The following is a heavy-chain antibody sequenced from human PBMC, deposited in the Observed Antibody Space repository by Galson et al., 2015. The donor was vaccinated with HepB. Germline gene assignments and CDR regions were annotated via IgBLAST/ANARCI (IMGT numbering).Heavy chain of an antibody. CDR3: AGEGGYSGYDPGYYYGMDV. CDR2: IIPIFGTA. V-gene: IGHV1-69*13. CDR1: GGTFSSYA. Sequence: SVKVSCKASGGTFSSYAISWARQAPGQGLEWMGGIIPIFGTANYAQKFQGRVTITADESTSTAYMELSSLRSEDTAVYYCAGEGGYSGYDPGYYYGMDVWGQGTTVTVSS. J-gene: IGHJ6*02. D-gene: IGHD5-12*01.